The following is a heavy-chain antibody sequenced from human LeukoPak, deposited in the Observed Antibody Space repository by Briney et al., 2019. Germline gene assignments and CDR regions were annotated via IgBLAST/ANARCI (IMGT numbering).Heavy chain of an antibody. Sequence: PGGSLRLSCAASGFTFSSYAMSWVRQAPGKGLEWVSDISDSGGNTYYAGSVKGRFTISRDNSKNMLYLQMNSLRAEDTAVYYCAKKIPTSFDPWGQGTLVTVSS. V-gene: IGHV3-23*01. CDR2: ISDSGGNT. J-gene: IGHJ5*02. CDR3: AKKIPTSFDP. CDR1: GFTFSSYA.